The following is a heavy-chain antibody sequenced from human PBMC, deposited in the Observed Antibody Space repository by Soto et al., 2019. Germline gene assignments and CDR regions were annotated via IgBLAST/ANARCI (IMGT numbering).Heavy chain of an antibody. CDR3: ARAYGGNPALFDP. CDR1: GFTVSSDY. Sequence: EVQLVESGGGLIQPGGSLRLSCAASGFTVSSDYMSWVRQAPGKGLEWVSVIYTSVSTYYADSVKGRFTFSRDNSKNTLYLQMNSLRAEDTAVYYCARAYGGNPALFDPWGQGTLVTVSS. D-gene: IGHD2-15*01. V-gene: IGHV3-53*01. CDR2: IYTSVST. J-gene: IGHJ5*02.